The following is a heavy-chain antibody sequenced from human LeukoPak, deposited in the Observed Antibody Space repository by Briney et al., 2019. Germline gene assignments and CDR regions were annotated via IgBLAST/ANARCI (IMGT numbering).Heavy chain of an antibody. J-gene: IGHJ4*02. V-gene: IGHV4-38-2*02. CDR1: GYSISSGYY. Sequence: PSETLSLTCAVSGYSISSGYYWVWIRQPPGQGLEWIASIHQSGTTYYNPSLKSRVTISLDTSKNQFSLRLTSVTAADTAVYYCAREISGCWDQGTPVTVSS. CDR2: IHQSGTT. CDR3: AREISGC. D-gene: IGHD3-3*01.